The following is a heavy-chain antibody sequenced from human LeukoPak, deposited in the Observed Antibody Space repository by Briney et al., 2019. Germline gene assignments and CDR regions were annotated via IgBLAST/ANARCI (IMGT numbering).Heavy chain of an antibody. J-gene: IGHJ6*02. CDR2: VHSTGST. V-gene: IGHV4-59*01. Sequence: PSETLSLTCTVSGGSINNYYWSWIRQPPGKRLEWIGYVHSTGSTSYNPSLKSRVTISVDTSKNQFSLKLSSVTAADTAVYFCARRSGSYSYYGVDVWGQGTTVTVSS. D-gene: IGHD1-26*01. CDR1: GGSINNYY. CDR3: ARRSGSYSYYGVDV.